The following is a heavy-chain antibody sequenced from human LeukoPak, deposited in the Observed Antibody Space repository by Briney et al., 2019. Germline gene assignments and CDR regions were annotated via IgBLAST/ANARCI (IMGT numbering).Heavy chain of an antibody. V-gene: IGHV3-21*01. CDR1: GFTFSIYT. Sequence: GGSLRLSCAASGFTFSIYTMTWVRQAPGKGLELLSSISSSSSYIHYADSVKGRFTVSRDNAKNSLYLQMNSLRAEDTAVYYCARERSGSSYYYYYTDVWGKGTTVTVSS. CDR3: ARERSGSSYYYYYTDV. CDR2: ISSSSSYI. J-gene: IGHJ6*03. D-gene: IGHD3-10*01.